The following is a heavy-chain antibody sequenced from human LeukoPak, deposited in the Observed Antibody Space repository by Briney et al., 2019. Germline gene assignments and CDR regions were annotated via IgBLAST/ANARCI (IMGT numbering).Heavy chain of an antibody. Sequence: PGGSLRLSCAASGFTFSSYSMNWVRQAPGKGLEWVSSISSSSSYIYYADSVKGRFTISRDNAKNSLYLRMNSLRAEDTAVYYCARTWSSGSYSNYFDYWGQGTLVTVSS. CDR2: ISSSSSYI. V-gene: IGHV3-21*01. J-gene: IGHJ4*02. CDR3: ARTWSSGSYSNYFDY. CDR1: GFTFSSYS. D-gene: IGHD3-10*01.